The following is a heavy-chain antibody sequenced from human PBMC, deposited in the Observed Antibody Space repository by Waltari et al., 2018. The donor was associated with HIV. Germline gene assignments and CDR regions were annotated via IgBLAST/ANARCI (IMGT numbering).Heavy chain of an antibody. V-gene: IGHV1-2*02. Sequence: VHLVQSGPEVKTPGASMKVSCKASGYMFTGHYMHWLRQAPGQGLEWMGWINPISGGTNYAQTLQGRVTMTRDASINTVYMELKSLRYDDTAMYYCARESGYQLVRWLDPWGQGTRVTVSS. D-gene: IGHD2-2*01. CDR2: INPISGGT. J-gene: IGHJ5*02. CDR3: ARESGYQLVRWLDP. CDR1: GYMFTGHY.